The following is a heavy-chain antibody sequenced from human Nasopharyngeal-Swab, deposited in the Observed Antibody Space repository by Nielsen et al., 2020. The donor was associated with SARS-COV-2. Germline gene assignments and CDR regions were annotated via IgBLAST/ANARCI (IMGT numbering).Heavy chain of an antibody. CDR3: AKGNYEDWFDP. CDR1: GYTFTSYY. V-gene: IGHV1-46*01. D-gene: IGHD4-11*01. Sequence: ASVKVSCKASGYTFTSYYMHWVRQAPGQGLEWMGIINPSGGSTSYAQKFQGRVTVTRDTSTSTVYMELSGLRSEDTAVYYCAKGNYEDWFDPWGQGTLVTVSS. CDR2: INPSGGST. J-gene: IGHJ5*02.